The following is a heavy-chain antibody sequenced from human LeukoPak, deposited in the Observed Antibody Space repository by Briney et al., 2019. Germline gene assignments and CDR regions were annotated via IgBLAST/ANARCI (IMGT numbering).Heavy chain of an antibody. V-gene: IGHV3-15*01. CDR1: GGSISSYY. CDR2: IKSKTDGGTT. D-gene: IGHD2-2*01. Sequence: ETLSLTCTVSGGSISSYYWSWIRQPPGKGLEWVGRIKSKTDGGTTDYAAPVKGRFTISRDDSKNTLYLQMNSLKTEDTAVYYCTTDLGYCSSTSCSSDPFWFDPWGQGTLVTVSS. CDR3: TTDLGYCSSTSCSSDPFWFDP. J-gene: IGHJ5*02.